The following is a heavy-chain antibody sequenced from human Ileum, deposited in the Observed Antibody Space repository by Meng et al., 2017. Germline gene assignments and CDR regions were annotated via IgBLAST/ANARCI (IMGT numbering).Heavy chain of an antibody. D-gene: IGHD6-13*01. CDR3: AHRLNLAAGTGVNAYDI. CDR1: WFLLSSRGVG. CDR2: IYWNDER. V-gene: IGHV2-5*01. J-gene: IGHJ3*02. Sequence: TLKVAGPTLVKHTQTLTLTGSFSWFLLSSRGVGVGWIRQPPGKGLEWLALIYWNDERHYRPSLNSRLTITKDTSTNQVALTLTNMDPADTATYYCAHRLNLAAGTGVNAYDIWGHGTMVTVSS.